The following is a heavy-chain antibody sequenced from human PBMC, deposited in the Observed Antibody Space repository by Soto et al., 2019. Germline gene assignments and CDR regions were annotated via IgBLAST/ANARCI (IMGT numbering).Heavy chain of an antibody. Sequence: PLRLSCTASEFTFSSYAMHWVRQTPCKWLEFLAVISYDGSNKYYADSVKGRFTISRDNSKNTLYLQMNSLRAEDTAVYYCARDLLAWQWLWSFDYWGQGTLVTVSS. CDR3: ARDLLAWQWLWSFDY. CDR1: EFTFSSYA. V-gene: IGHV3-30-3*01. CDR2: ISYDGSNK. D-gene: IGHD6-19*01. J-gene: IGHJ4*02.